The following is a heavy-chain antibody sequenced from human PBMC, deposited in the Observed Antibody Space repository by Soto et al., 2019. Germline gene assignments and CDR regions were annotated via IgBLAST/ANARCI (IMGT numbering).Heavy chain of an antibody. D-gene: IGHD2-8*02. V-gene: IGHV3-30*03. J-gene: IGHJ4*02. Sequence: QVQLVESGGGVVQPGRSLRLSCAASGFTFSSYGTHWVRQAPGKGLEWVAVISKDGSVKYYADSVKGRFTISRDNSKNTLYLQMNSLGAEDTAAYYCTGEVASGYWDQGTLVTVSS. CDR1: GFTFSSYG. CDR3: TGEVASGY. CDR2: ISKDGSVK.